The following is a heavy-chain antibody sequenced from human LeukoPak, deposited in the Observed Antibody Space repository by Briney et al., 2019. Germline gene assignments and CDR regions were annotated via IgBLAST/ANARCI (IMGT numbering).Heavy chain of an antibody. CDR2: IYTSGST. J-gene: IGHJ4*02. CDR3: ARDRINSGSYREDY. Sequence: PSQTLSLTCTVSGGSISSGSYYWSWIRQPAGKGLEWIGRIYTSGSTNYNPSLKSRVTISVDTSKNQFSLKLSSVTAADTAVYYCARDRINSGSYREDYWGQGTLVTVSS. V-gene: IGHV4-61*02. D-gene: IGHD1-26*01. CDR1: GGSISSGSYY.